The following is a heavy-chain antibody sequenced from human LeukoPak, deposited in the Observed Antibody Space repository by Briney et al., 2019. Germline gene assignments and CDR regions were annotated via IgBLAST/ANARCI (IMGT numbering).Heavy chain of an antibody. CDR2: IRYDGSNK. V-gene: IGHV3-30*02. Sequence: PGGSLRLSCAASGFTFSSYGMHWVRQAPGKGLEWAAFIRYDGSNKYYADSVKGRFTISRDNSKNTLYLQMNSLRAEDTAVYYCAKDLGNWNSEYYFDYWGQGTLVTVSS. J-gene: IGHJ4*02. D-gene: IGHD1-7*01. CDR1: GFTFSSYG. CDR3: AKDLGNWNSEYYFDY.